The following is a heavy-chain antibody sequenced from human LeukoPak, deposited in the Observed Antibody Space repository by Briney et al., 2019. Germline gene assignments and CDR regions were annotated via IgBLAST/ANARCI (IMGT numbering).Heavy chain of an antibody. CDR3: ARDHSSSSWMDSFEI. V-gene: IGHV4-30-4*01. D-gene: IGHD6-6*01. J-gene: IGHJ3*02. CDR2: IYYSGST. CDR1: GGSISSGPYY. Sequence: SETLSLTCTVSGGSISSGPYYWSWIRQPPGKDLEWIGYIYYSGSTYYNPSLKSRVTVSVDTSKNHFSLKLSSVTAADTAVYYCARDHSSSSWMDSFEIWGPGTKVTVSS.